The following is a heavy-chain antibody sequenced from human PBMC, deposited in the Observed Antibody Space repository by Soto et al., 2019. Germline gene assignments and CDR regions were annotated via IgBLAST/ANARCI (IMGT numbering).Heavy chain of an antibody. J-gene: IGHJ6*02. CDR3: ARGHQSTIFGVVNYGMDV. CDR1: GYTFTGDY. D-gene: IGHD3-3*01. Sequence: ASVKVACKASGYTFTGDYMHWVRQATGQGLEWMGWINPNSGGTNYAQKFQGWVTMTRDTSISTAYMELSRLRSDDTAVYYCARGHQSTIFGVVNYGMDVWGQGTTVTVS. CDR2: INPNSGGT. V-gene: IGHV1-2*04.